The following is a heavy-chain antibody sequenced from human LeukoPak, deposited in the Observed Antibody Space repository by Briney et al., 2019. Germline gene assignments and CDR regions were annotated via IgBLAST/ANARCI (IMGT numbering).Heavy chain of an antibody. D-gene: IGHD1-26*01. CDR3: ARVPRVGAAPYWYFDL. CDR1: GYTFTSYY. V-gene: IGHV1-46*01. CDR2: INPSGGST. J-gene: IGHJ2*01. Sequence: ASVKVSCKASGYTFTSYYMHWVRQAPGQGLEWMGIINPSGGSTSYAQKFQGRVTMTRDTSTSTVYMELSSLRSEDTAVYYCARVPRVGAAPYWYFDLWGRGTLVTVSS.